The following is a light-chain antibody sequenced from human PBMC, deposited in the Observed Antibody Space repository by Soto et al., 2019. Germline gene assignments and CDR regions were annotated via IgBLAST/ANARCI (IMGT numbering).Light chain of an antibody. Sequence: DIQMTQSPSSLSASVGVRVTITCRASQSINSYLNWYQQKPGKAPKLLIYAASNLQSGVPSRFGGSGSGTDFTLTISSLQPEDFATYYCQQSYSTPRTFGQGTKVDIK. CDR3: QQSYSTPRT. CDR2: AAS. J-gene: IGKJ1*01. V-gene: IGKV1-39*01. CDR1: QSINSY.